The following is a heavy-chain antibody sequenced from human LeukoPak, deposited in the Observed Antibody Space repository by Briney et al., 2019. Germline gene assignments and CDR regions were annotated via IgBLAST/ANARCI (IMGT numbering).Heavy chain of an antibody. CDR3: ARGPRFGSGTYFPFDY. J-gene: IGHJ4*02. V-gene: IGHV3-13*01. CDR1: GFTFSTHD. CDR2: IGTVDDT. D-gene: IGHD3-10*01. Sequence: PGGPLRLSCAPSGFTFSTHDMLWVRQVIGKALECVSSIGTVDDTYYPDSVKGRFTISRENAKNSLYLQMNSLRAGDTAVYYCARGPRFGSGTYFPFDYWGQGTLVTVSS.